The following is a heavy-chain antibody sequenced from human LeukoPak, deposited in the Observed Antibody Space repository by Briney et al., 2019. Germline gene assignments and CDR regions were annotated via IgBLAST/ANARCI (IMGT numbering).Heavy chain of an antibody. Sequence: ASVKVSCKASGYTFTSHGISWVRQAPGQGLERMGWIHPNTGYTNYAQRFQGRVTMTRDTSLSTASMELSSLTSDDTAVYYCARRTLIGTYFFSFWGQGTLVTVSS. CDR1: GYTFTSHG. V-gene: IGHV1-2*02. D-gene: IGHD1-14*01. CDR2: IHPNTGYT. CDR3: ARRTLIGTYFFSF. J-gene: IGHJ4*02.